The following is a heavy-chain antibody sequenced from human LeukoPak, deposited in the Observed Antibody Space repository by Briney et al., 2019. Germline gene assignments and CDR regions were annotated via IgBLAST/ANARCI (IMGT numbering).Heavy chain of an antibody. D-gene: IGHD2-21*01. CDR2: IYYSGST. V-gene: IGHV4-39*01. Sequence: PSGTLSLTCTVSGGSISSSSYYWGWIRQPPGKGLEWIGSIYYSGSTYYNPSLKSRVTISVDTSKNQFSLKLSSVTAADTAVYYCAGHLVLGDLGYFDYWGQGTLVTVSS. CDR1: GGSISSSSYY. CDR3: AGHLVLGDLGYFDY. J-gene: IGHJ4*02.